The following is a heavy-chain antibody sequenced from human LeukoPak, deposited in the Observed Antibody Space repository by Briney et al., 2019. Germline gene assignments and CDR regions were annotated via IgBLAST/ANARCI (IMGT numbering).Heavy chain of an antibody. CDR1: GFTFSSYG. CDR3: ARGGYGDYAFDI. V-gene: IGHV3-33*01. D-gene: IGHD4-17*01. J-gene: IGHJ3*02. CDR2: IWYDGSNK. Sequence: GGSLRLSCAASGFTFSSYGMHWVRQAPGKGLEWVAVIWYDGSNKYYAGSVKGRFTISRDNSKNTLYLQMNSLRAEDTAVYYCARGGYGDYAFDIWGQGTMVTVSS.